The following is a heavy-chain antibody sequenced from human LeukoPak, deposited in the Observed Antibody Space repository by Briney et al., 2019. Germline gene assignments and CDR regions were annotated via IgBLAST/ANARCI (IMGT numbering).Heavy chain of an antibody. J-gene: IGHJ5*02. CDR3: AREALLENAHNWFDP. CDR1: GGSISSSSYY. V-gene: IGHV4-39*07. CDR2: IYHSGST. D-gene: IGHD3-3*01. Sequence: SETLSLTCTVSGGSISSSSYYWGWICQPPGKGLEWIGYIYHSGSTYYNPSLKSRVTISVDRSKNQFSLKLSSVTAADTAVYYCAREALLENAHNWFDPWGQGTLVTVSS.